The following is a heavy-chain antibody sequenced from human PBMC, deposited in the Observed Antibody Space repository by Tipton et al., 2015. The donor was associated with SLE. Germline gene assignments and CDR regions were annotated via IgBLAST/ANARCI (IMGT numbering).Heavy chain of an antibody. CDR1: GGSISSYY. J-gene: IGHJ6*02. CDR2: IYTSGST. CDR3: ARVGDYYDITDGWVYGMDV. V-gene: IGHV4-4*07. D-gene: IGHD3-22*01. Sequence: GLVKPSETLSLTCTVSGGSISSYYWSWIRQPAGKGLEWIGRIYTSGSTNYNPSLKSRVTMSVDTSKNQFSLRLSSVTAADTAVYYCARVGDYYDITDGWVYGMDVWGQGTTVTVS.